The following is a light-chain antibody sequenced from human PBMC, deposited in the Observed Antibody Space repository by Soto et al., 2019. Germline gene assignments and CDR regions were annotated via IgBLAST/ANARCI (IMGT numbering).Light chain of an antibody. J-gene: IGKJ5*01. CDR2: AAS. V-gene: IGKV1-39*01. CDR1: QSISSY. CDR3: HQSYSTLIT. Sequence: DIQMTQSPSSLSASVGDRVTITCRASQSISSYLNWYQQKPGKAPKLLIYAASSLQSWVPSRFSGSGSGTDFTLTISSLQPEDFATYYCHQSYSTLITFGQGTRLEIK.